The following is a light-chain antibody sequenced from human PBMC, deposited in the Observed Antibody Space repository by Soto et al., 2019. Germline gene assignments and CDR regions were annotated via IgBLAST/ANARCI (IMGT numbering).Light chain of an antibody. CDR1: QGISSA. CDR3: QQFNSYVT. Sequence: AIQLTQSPSSLSASVGDRVTITCRASQGISSALAWYQQKPGKAPKLLIYDASSLESGVPSRFSGSGSGTEFTLTISSLQPEDFATYYCQQFNSYVTFGPGTKVYIK. J-gene: IGKJ3*01. V-gene: IGKV1-13*02. CDR2: DAS.